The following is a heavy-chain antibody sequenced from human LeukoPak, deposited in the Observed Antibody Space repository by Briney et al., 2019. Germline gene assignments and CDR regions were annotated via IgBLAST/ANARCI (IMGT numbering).Heavy chain of an antibody. D-gene: IGHD6-13*01. Sequence: ASVKVSCKVSGYTLTELSMHWVRQAPGQGLEWMGIINPSGGSTSYAQKFQGRVTMTRDTSTSTVYMELSSLRSEDTAVYYCARDRRIAAGGAYYYGMDVWGQGTTVTVSS. CDR2: INPSGGST. J-gene: IGHJ6*02. CDR3: ARDRRIAAGGAYYYGMDV. CDR1: GYTLTELS. V-gene: IGHV1-46*01.